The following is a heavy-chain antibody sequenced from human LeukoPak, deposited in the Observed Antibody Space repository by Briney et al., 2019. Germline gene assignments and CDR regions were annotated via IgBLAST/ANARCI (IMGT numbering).Heavy chain of an antibody. CDR1: GGSISSYC. Sequence: SETLSLTCTVSGGSISSYCWNWVRQSPGKGLEWIGFIFTSGRTDYNPSLKSRVTMSVDTSKNQISVDLRFLTAADTAVYYCARSQAGYYGSGKYYYYYMDVWGKGTTVTVSS. CDR3: ARSQAGYYGSGKYYYYYMDV. CDR2: IFTSGRT. D-gene: IGHD3-10*01. V-gene: IGHV4-4*09. J-gene: IGHJ6*03.